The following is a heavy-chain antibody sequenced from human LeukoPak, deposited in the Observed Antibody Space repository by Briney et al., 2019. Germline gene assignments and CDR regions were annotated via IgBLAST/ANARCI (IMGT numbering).Heavy chain of an antibody. CDR3: ARDRGMLAAAFDI. D-gene: IGHD6-13*01. J-gene: IGHJ3*02. V-gene: IGHV3-21*01. CDR1: GFTFSSYS. CDR2: ISSSSSYI. Sequence: PGVCLRLSCAASGFTFSSYSMNWVRQAPGKGLEWVTSISSSSSYIYYADSVKGRFAISRDNAKNSLYLQMNSLRAEDTAVYYCARDRGMLAAAFDIWGQGTMVTVSS.